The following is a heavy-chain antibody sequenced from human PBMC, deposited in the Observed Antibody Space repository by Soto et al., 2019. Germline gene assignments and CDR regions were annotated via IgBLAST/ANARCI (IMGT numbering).Heavy chain of an antibody. J-gene: IGHJ6*02. V-gene: IGHV6-1*01. Sequence: SQTLSLPCAISGDSVSSNSAAWNWIRQSPSRGLEWLGRTYYRSKWYNDYAVSVKSRITINPDPSKNQFSLQLNSVTPEDTAVYYCAREISIVVAGIYYYYGMDVWGQGTTVTVSS. D-gene: IGHD6-19*01. CDR2: TYYRSKWYN. CDR1: GDSVSSNSAA. CDR3: AREISIVVAGIYYYYGMDV.